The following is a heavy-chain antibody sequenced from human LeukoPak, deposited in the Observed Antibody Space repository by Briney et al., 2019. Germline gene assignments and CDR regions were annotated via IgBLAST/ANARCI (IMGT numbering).Heavy chain of an antibody. D-gene: IGHD1-14*01. CDR1: GGSISSGGYY. CDR3: ARGMGNPLGAFDI. J-gene: IGHJ3*02. Sequence: SETLSLTCTVSGGSISSGGYYWSWIRQPPGKGLEWIGYIYYSGSTNYNPSLKSRVTISVDTSKNQFSLKLSSVTAADTAVYYCARGMGNPLGAFDIWGQGTMVTVSS. CDR2: IYYSGST. V-gene: IGHV4-61*08.